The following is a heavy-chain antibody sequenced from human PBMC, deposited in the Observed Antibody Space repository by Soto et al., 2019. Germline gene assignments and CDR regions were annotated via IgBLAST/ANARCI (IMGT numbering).Heavy chain of an antibody. J-gene: IGHJ5*02. CDR3: AREVGYCIDTNCYGNWLDP. V-gene: IGHV4-31*03. CDR1: GDFISSGGYS. D-gene: IGHD2-2*01. Sequence: SETLSLTCTVSGDFISSGGYSWSWIRQHPGKGLEWIGYIYNSGSTYYNPSLKSRVTILVDTSKNQLSLKLSSVTAADTAVYYCAREVGYCIDTNCYGNWLDPSGQGTPVTVSS. CDR2: IYNSGST.